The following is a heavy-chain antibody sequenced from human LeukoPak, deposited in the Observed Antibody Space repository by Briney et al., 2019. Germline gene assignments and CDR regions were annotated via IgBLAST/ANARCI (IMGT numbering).Heavy chain of an antibody. CDR1: GFTVSSNY. CDR2: IYSGGST. CDR3: ARDRALWFIDN. V-gene: IGHV3-53*01. Sequence: GALRLSCVASGFTVSSNYMSWVRQAPGKGLEWVSVIYSGGSTYYADSVKGRFTTSRDNSKNTLYLQMNSVRADDTAVYYCARDRALWFIDNWGQGTLVTVSS. J-gene: IGHJ4*02. D-gene: IGHD3-10*01.